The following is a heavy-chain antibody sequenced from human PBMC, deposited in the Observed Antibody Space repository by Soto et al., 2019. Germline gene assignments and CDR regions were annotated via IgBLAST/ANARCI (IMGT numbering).Heavy chain of an antibody. CDR3: ARDRWVQYSGYDWHFDY. J-gene: IGHJ4*01. D-gene: IGHD5-12*01. Sequence: PGGSLRLSCAASGFSSSSYEMNWVRQAPGKGLEWVSYISSGGTNIYYADSVKGRFAISRNNAKNSVDLQMNSLRAEDTAIYYWARDRWVQYSGYDWHFDYWGQGTLVTVSS. CDR2: ISSGGTNI. CDR1: GFSSSSYE. V-gene: IGHV3-48*03.